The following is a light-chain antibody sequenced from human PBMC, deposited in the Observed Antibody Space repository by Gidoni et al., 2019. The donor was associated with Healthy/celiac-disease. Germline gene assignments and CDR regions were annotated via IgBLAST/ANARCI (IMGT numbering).Light chain of an antibody. CDR1: QSVLYSSNNKNY. CDR2: WAS. Sequence: DILMTQSPDSLAVSLGERATINCKSSQSVLYSSNNKNYLAWYQKKPGQPPKLLIYWASTRESGVPDRISGRGSGKDFTLTIRSLQAEDVAVYYCQQYYSTPTFGQGTKVEIK. CDR3: QQYYSTPT. V-gene: IGKV4-1*01. J-gene: IGKJ1*01.